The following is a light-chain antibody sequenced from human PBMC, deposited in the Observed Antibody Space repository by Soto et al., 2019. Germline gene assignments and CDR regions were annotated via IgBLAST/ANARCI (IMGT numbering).Light chain of an antibody. V-gene: IGLV2-14*01. J-gene: IGLJ3*02. CDR3: SSYTSTSTPWV. Sequence: QSVLTQPASVSGSPGQSITIFCSGTSSDVGDYKFVSWYRHHPGKAPQVMIYEVSNRPSGVSNRFSGSKSGNTASLTISGLQPEDEGDYYCSSYTSTSTPWVFGGGTKLTVL. CDR1: SSDVGDYKF. CDR2: EVS.